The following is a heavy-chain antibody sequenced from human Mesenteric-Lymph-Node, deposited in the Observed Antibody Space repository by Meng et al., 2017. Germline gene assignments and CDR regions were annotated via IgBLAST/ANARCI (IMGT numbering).Heavy chain of an antibody. CDR2: IYYSGST. D-gene: IGHD3-10*01. V-gene: IGHV4-61*01. J-gene: IGHJ6*02. CDR3: ARAPSYYYGSGSYHYYYYYYGMDV. CDR1: GGSVSSGSYY. Sequence: SETLSLTCTVSGGSVSSGSYYWSWIRQPPGKGLEWIGYIYYSGSTNYNPSLKSRVTISVDTSKNQFPLKLSSVTAADTAVYYCARAPSYYYGSGSYHYYYYYYGMDVWGQGTTVTVSS.